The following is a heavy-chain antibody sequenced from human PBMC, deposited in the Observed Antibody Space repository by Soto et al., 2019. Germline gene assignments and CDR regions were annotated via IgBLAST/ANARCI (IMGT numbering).Heavy chain of an antibody. J-gene: IGHJ4*02. CDR3: VRDIMRASAAAPLDY. V-gene: IGHV3-48*03. Sequence: GGSLRLSCAASGVTFSTYEFNWVRQAPGRGLEWISYTSVSGNIIKYADSVKGRFTISRDNAENSLHLHMSSLRVDDTAVYFCVRDIMRASAAAPLDYWGQGTQVTVSS. CDR2: TSVSGNII. CDR1: GVTFSTYE. D-gene: IGHD6-13*01.